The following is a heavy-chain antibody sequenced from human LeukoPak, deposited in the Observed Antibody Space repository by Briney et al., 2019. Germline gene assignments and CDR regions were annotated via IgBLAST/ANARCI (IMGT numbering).Heavy chain of an antibody. CDR2: IYSGGTT. D-gene: IGHD3-16*01. V-gene: IGHV3-53*05. J-gene: IGHJ4*02. Sequence: PGGSLRLSCAASGFTVSSSYMSWVRQAPGKGLEWVSIIYSGGTTYYADSVKGRFTISRDNSKNALYLQMNSLRAEDTAMYYCARELRKTYYFDSWGQGTLVTVSS. CDR1: GFTVSSSY. CDR3: ARELRKTYYFDS.